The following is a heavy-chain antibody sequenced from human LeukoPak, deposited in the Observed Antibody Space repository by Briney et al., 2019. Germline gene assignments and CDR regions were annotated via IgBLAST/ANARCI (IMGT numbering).Heavy chain of an antibody. Sequence: SETLSLTCTVSGDSISSYYWSWIRQHPGKGLEWIGNIYYSGSTYYSPSLKSRVTMSVGTSKNQFSLTLISVTAADTAVYFCARAAPNYYDSSGSLRNPYFDYWGQGTLVTVSS. D-gene: IGHD3-22*01. CDR1: GDSISSYY. V-gene: IGHV4-59*06. CDR2: IYYSGST. CDR3: ARAAPNYYDSSGSLRNPYFDY. J-gene: IGHJ4*02.